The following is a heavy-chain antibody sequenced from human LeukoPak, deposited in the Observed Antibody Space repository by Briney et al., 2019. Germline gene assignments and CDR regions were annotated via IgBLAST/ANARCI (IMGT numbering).Heavy chain of an antibody. CDR1: GFTVSNNH. CDR2: IYSGGST. Sequence: GGSLRLSCAVSGFTVSNNHMSWVRQAPGKGLEWVSVIYSGGSTYYVDSVKGRFTISRDNTKNTLYLQMNSLRAEDTAVYYCARLYMTYFDYWGQGTLVTVSS. J-gene: IGHJ4*02. V-gene: IGHV3-53*01. CDR3: ARLYMTYFDY. D-gene: IGHD1-14*01.